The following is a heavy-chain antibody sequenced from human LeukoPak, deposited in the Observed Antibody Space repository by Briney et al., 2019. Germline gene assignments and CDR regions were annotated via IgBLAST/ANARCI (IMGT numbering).Heavy chain of an antibody. CDR3: AREGTAALVDEYFQH. J-gene: IGHJ1*01. Sequence: GGSLRLSCAASGFTFSSYSMNWVRQAPGKGLEWVSYISSSSSTIYYADSVKGRFTISRDNAKNSLYLQMNSLRAEDTAVYYCAREGTAALVDEYFQHWGQGTLVTVSS. CDR1: GFTFSSYS. D-gene: IGHD3-9*01. CDR2: ISSSSSTI. V-gene: IGHV3-48*01.